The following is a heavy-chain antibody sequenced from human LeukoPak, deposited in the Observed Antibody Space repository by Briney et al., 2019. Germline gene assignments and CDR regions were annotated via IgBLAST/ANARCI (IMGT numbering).Heavy chain of an antibody. J-gene: IGHJ4*02. CDR2: FDPEKGET. V-gene: IGHV1-24*01. D-gene: IGHD6-13*01. CDR3: ARSPPPPSGTIDY. Sequence: ASVKVSCNVSGYTLTELSMHWVRQAPGKGFEWMGRFDPEKGETIYAQKFQGRVTMTEDTSTDTAYMELSSLRSDDTAVYYCARSPPPPSGTIDYWGQGTLVTVSS. CDR1: GYTLTELS.